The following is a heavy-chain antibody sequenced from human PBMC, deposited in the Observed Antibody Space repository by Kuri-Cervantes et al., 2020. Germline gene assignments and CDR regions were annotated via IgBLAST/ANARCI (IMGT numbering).Heavy chain of an antibody. D-gene: IGHD6-19*01. CDR2: ISWNSGSI. CDR3: AKSSGWSRGDYFDY. J-gene: IGHJ4*02. Sequence: SLKISCAASGFTFDDYAMHWVRQAPGKGLEWVSGISWNSGSIGYADSVKGRLTISRDNAKNSLYLQMNSLRAEDTALYYCAKSSGWSRGDYFDYWGQGTLVTVSS. V-gene: IGHV3-9*01. CDR1: GFTFDDYA.